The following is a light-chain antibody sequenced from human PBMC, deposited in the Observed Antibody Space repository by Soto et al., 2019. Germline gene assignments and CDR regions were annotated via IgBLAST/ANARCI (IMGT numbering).Light chain of an antibody. CDR3: HQYGSAPYT. Sequence: EIVLTQSPGTLSLSPGERANLSCRASQSVSSSYLAWYQQTPGQAPRLLIYGASRRATGIPDRFSGSGSGTDFTLTISRLEPEDFAVYHCHQYGSAPYTFGQGTKLEIK. CDR1: QSVSSSY. J-gene: IGKJ2*01. CDR2: GAS. V-gene: IGKV3-20*01.